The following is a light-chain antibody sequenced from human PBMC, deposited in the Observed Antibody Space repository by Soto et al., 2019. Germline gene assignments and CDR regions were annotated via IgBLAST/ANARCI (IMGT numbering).Light chain of an antibody. V-gene: IGLV2-23*01. CDR2: EGS. CDR1: SSDVGSYNL. CDR3: CSYAGSSTVV. J-gene: IGLJ2*01. Sequence: QSVLTQPASVSGSPGQSITISCTGTSSDVGSYNLVSWYQQHPGKAPKLMSYEGSKRPSGVSDRFSCSNSGKTASLTISGLHAEDDADYYCCSYAGSSTVVFGGGTKLTVL.